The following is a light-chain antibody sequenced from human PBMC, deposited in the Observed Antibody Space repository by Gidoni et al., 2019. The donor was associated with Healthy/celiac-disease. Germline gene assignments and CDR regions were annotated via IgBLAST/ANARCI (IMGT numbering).Light chain of an antibody. Sequence: EFVLTHSPATLSLSPGERATLSCRASQSVSSYLAWYQQKPGQAPRLLIYDASNRATGIPARFSGSGSGTDFTLTISSLEPEDFAVYYCQQRSNWLTFGEGTRLEIK. J-gene: IGKJ5*01. V-gene: IGKV3-11*01. CDR3: QQRSNWLT. CDR1: QSVSSY. CDR2: DAS.